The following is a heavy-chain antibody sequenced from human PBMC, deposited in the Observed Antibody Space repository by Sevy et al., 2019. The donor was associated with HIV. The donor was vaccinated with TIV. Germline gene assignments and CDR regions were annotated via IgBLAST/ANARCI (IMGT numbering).Heavy chain of an antibody. CDR3: AKMQGGSYNYYGMDV. CDR2: ISFDGSDK. V-gene: IGHV3-30*18. D-gene: IGHD1-26*01. J-gene: IGHJ6*02. CDR1: GFIFSTYG. Sequence: GGSLRLSCAASGFIFSTYGIHWVRQAPGKGLEWVAVISFDGSDKYYADSVGGRFTISGDNSKNTLYLQMNSLRVEDTAIYYCAKMQGGSYNYYGMDVWGQGTTVTVSS.